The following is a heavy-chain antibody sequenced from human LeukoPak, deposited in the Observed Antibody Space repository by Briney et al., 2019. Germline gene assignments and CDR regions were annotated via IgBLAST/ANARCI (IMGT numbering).Heavy chain of an antibody. D-gene: IGHD2/OR15-2a*01. CDR3: ARLSGDGFDI. J-gene: IGHJ3*02. CDR1: GGSISSYY. CDR2: IYYTGST. V-gene: IGHV4-59*08. Sequence: PSETLSLTCTVSGGSISSYYWSWVRQPPGKGLEWIGYIYYTGSTNYNPSLKSRVTISVDTSKNQFSLKLTSVTAADTAVYYCARLSGDGFDIWGQGTMVTVSS.